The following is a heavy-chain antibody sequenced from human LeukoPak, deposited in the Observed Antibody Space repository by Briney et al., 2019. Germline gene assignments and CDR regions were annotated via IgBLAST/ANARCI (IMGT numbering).Heavy chain of an antibody. J-gene: IGHJ3*01. Sequence: GGSLRLSCLASGFTFSNAWMNWVRQAPGKGLEWVARIRSKRDGGTTDYAAPVKGRFTISRDDSKNTMYLQMNSLKAEDTAVYYCARDWYYAFDFWGQGTMVTVSS. D-gene: IGHD2-21*02. CDR1: GFTFSNAW. CDR3: ARDWYYAFDF. V-gene: IGHV3-15*07. CDR2: IRSKRDGGTT.